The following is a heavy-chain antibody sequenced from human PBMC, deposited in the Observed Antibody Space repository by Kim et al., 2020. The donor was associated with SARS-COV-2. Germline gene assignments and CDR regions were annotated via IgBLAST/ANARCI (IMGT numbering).Heavy chain of an antibody. CDR2: INSDGSST. V-gene: IGHV3-74*01. Sequence: GGSLRLSCEASGFTFSTYWMHWVRQAPGKGLVWVSRINSDGSSTSYADSVKGRFTISRDNAKNTLYLQMNSLRVEDTAVYYCAKLIAVTGIGGFDPWAQG. J-gene: IGHJ5*02. CDR1: GFTFSTYW. D-gene: IGHD6-19*01. CDR3: AKLIAVTGIGGFDP.